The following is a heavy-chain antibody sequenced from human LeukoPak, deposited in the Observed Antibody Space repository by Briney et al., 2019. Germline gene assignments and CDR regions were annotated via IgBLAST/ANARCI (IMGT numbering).Heavy chain of an antibody. CDR1: GFTFNGYA. CDR2: ISPTGAGT. Sequence: GGSLRLSCAASGFTFNGYAMSWVRQAPGKGLEWVSTISPTGAGTYYADSVKGLFTISRDNSKNTLYLEMNSLRAEDTAVYYCARAAGTTRDYWGQGTLVTVSP. D-gene: IGHD1-1*01. V-gene: IGHV3-23*01. CDR3: ARAAGTTRDY. J-gene: IGHJ4*02.